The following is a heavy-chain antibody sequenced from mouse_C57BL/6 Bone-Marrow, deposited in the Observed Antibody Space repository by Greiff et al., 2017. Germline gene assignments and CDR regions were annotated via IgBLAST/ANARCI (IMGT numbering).Heavy chain of an antibody. CDR1: GFTFSSYA. Sequence: EVKVVESGGGLVKPGGSLKLSCAASGFTFSSYAMSWVRQTPEKRLEWVATISAGGSYTYYPDNVQGRFTISRDNAKNNLYLQLSHLKSEDTGMYYCARDNYYSQEDYYAMDYWGQGTSVTVSS. V-gene: IGHV5-4*01. D-gene: IGHD2-12*01. CDR2: ISAGGSYT. CDR3: ARDNYYSQEDYYAMDY. J-gene: IGHJ4*01.